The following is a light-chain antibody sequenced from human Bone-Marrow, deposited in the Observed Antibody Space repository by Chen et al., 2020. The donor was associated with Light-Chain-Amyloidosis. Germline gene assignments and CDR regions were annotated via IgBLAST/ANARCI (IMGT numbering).Light chain of an antibody. CDR2: DDS. CDR3: QGWDRSSDRPV. J-gene: IGLJ3*02. V-gene: IGLV3-21*02. CDR1: NIGSTS. Sequence: SYVLTQPSSVSVAPGQTATIACGGNNIGSTSVHWYQQTPGQAPLLVVDDDSARPSGIPERLSGSNSGNTATLTISRVEAGDEADDYCQGWDRSSDRPVFGGGTKLTVL.